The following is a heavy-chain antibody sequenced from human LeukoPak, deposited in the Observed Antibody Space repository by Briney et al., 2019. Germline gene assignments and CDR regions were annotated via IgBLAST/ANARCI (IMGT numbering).Heavy chain of an antibody. Sequence: PGRSLRLSCAASGFTFSNYDMHWVRQAPGKGLEWVAVISYDGSNKYYADSVKGRFTISRDNSKNTLYLQMNSLRAEDTAVYYCAKVAAVPGLFYFDYWGQGTLVTVSS. CDR2: ISYDGSNK. D-gene: IGHD6-25*01. CDR3: AKVAAVPGLFYFDY. J-gene: IGHJ4*02. CDR1: GFTFSNYD. V-gene: IGHV3-30*18.